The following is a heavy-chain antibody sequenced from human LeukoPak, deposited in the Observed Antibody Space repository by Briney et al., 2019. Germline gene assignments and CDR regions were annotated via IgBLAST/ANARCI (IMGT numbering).Heavy chain of an antibody. J-gene: IGHJ4*02. CDR2: IRYDESKK. V-gene: IGHV3-30*02. Sequence: PGGSLRLSCAASGFTFSSYGMHWVRQVPGKGLEWVAFIRYDESKKYFAESVKGRFTISRDNSKNTLYLQMNSLRAEDTAVYYCARSRFYFGYWGQGTLVTVSS. CDR3: ARSRFYFGY. CDR1: GFTFSSYG.